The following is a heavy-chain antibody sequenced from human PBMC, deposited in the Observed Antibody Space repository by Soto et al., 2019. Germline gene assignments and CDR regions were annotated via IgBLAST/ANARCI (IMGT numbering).Heavy chain of an antibody. Sequence: KTSETLSLTCTVSGGSISSGDYYWSWIRQPPGKGLEWIGYIYYSGSTYYNPSLKSRVTISVDLSKNQFSLRLSSVTAADTAVYYCARANIVVVPAAMGWFDPWGQGTLVTVSS. V-gene: IGHV4-30-4*01. CDR2: IYYSGST. J-gene: IGHJ5*02. D-gene: IGHD2-2*01. CDR3: ARANIVVVPAAMGWFDP. CDR1: GGSISSGDYY.